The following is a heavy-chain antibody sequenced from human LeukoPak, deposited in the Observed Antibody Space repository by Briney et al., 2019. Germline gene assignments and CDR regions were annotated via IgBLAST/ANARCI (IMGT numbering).Heavy chain of an antibody. CDR1: GFTFSSYW. CDR2: ISGNGGST. J-gene: IGHJ4*02. D-gene: IGHD5-12*01. CDR3: ARGGIVATAGPFDY. V-gene: IGHV3-64*01. Sequence: GGSLSLSCAASGFTFSSYWMSWVRQAAGKGLECVLAISGNGGSTYYANSVKGRFTISRDNSKNTLYLQMGSLRAEDMAVYYCARGGIVATAGPFDYWGQGTLVTVSS.